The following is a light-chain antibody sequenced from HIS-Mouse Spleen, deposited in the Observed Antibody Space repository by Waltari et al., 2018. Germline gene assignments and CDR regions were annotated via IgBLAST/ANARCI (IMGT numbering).Light chain of an antibody. Sequence: QSALTQPPSASGSPGQSVTIPCPGTSSDVGGYNYVSWYQQHPGKAPKPMIYEVSKRPSGVPDRFSGSKSGNTASLTVSGLQAEDEADYYCSSYAGSNNLGVFGGGTKLTVL. V-gene: IGLV2-8*01. J-gene: IGLJ2*01. CDR2: EVS. CDR1: SSDVGGYNY. CDR3: SSYAGSNNLGV.